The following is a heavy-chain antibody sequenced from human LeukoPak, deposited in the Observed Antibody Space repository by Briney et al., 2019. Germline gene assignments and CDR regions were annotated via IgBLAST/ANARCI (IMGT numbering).Heavy chain of an antibody. CDR3: ARDIIAAPTTFDY. CDR1: GGSISSYY. CDR2: VFHSGST. Sequence: SETLSLTCTVSGGSISSYYWSWIRQPPGKGLEWIGSVFHSGSTYYNPSLMSRVTMSVDTSKNQFSLKLSSVTASDTAVYYCARDIIAAPTTFDYWGQGTLVTVSS. J-gene: IGHJ4*02. D-gene: IGHD6-13*01. V-gene: IGHV4-59*04.